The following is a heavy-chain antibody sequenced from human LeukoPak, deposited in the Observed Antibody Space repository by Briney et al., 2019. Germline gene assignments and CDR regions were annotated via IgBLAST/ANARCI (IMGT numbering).Heavy chain of an antibody. J-gene: IGHJ4*02. CDR1: GGSISSYY. CDR2: IYTSGST. V-gene: IGHV4-4*07. D-gene: IGHD6-6*01. CDR3: AREVSSIAARFCDY. Sequence: SETLSLTFTVSGGSISSYYWSWLRQPAGKGLEGIGRIYTSGSTNYNPSLKSRVTMSVDTSKNQFSLKLSSVTAADTAVYYCAREVSSIAARFCDYWGQGTLVTVSS.